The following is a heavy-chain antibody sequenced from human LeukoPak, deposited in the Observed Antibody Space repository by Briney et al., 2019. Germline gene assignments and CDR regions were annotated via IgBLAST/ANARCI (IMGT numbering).Heavy chain of an antibody. CDR3: ARDLHTSGSIALDS. D-gene: IGHD3-22*01. CDR2: ISGSGETR. V-gene: IGHV3-48*03. Sequence: GGSLRLSCAASGFTFSYYEMNWVRQAPGKGLEWISYISGSGETRSYADSVRGRFTISRDNANYSLNLRMNSLRAEDTAVYYCARDLHTSGSIALDSWGQGILVIVSS. J-gene: IGHJ4*02. CDR1: GFTFSYYE.